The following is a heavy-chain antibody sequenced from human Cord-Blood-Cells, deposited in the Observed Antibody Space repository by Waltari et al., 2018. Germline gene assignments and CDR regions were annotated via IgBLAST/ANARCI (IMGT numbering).Heavy chain of an antibody. CDR3: ARGRPWCWSGRNWFDP. J-gene: IGHJ5*02. Sequence: QVQLQQWGAGLLKHSETLSLTCAVYGGSFSGYYWSWIRQPPGKGLEWIGEINHSGSTNYTPSLKSRVTISVDPYKNQFSLKLSSVTAADTAVDDCARGRPWCWSGRNWFDPWGQGTLVTVSS. V-gene: IGHV4-34*01. CDR2: INHSGST. CDR1: GGSFSGYY. D-gene: IGHD3-3*01.